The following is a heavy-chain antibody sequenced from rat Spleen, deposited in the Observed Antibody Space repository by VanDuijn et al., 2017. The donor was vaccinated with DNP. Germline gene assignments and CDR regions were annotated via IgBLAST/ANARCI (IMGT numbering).Heavy chain of an antibody. D-gene: IGHD1-4*01. CDR3: ARLTTRVYWYFDF. V-gene: IGHV5-7*01. J-gene: IGHJ1*01. CDR1: GFTFSDYN. CDR2: ISYDGSST. Sequence: EVQLVESGGGLVQPGRSLKLSCAASGFTFSDYNMAWVRQAPKKGLEWVATISYDGSSTYYRDSVKGRFTISRDNAKSTLYLQMDSLRSEDTATYYCARLTTRVYWYFDFWGPGTMVTVSS.